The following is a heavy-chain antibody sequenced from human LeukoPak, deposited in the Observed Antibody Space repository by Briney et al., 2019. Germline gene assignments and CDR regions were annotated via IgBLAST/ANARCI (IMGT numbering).Heavy chain of an antibody. V-gene: IGHV1-69*04. J-gene: IGHJ4*02. CDR1: GGTFSNYA. D-gene: IGHD2-2*01. CDR2: IIPVLDIA. CDR3: ARDRKSCSTRSCFAEVDY. Sequence: ASVKVSCKASGGTFSNYAINWVRQAPGQGLEWMGRIIPVLDIANYAQKFQGRVMTTADKSTSTAYMELSSLRSEDTAVYYCARDRKSCSTRSCFAEVDYWGQGTLVTVSS.